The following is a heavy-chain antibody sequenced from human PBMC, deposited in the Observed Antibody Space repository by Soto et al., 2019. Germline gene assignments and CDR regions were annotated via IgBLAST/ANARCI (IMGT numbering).Heavy chain of an antibody. D-gene: IGHD1-26*01. CDR2: INHSGST. CDR1: GGSFSGYY. CDR3: ARDLGAQIVDY. Sequence: SETLSLTCAVYGGSFSGYYWTWIRQPPGTGLEWIGEINHSGSTNYNPSLKSRVTISVDTSKNQFSLKLTSVTAADTAVYYCARDLGAQIVDYWGQGTLVTVSS. J-gene: IGHJ4*02. V-gene: IGHV4-34*01.